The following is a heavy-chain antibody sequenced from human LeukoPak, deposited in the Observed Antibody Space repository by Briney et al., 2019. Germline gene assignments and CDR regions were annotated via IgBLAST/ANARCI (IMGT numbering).Heavy chain of an antibody. D-gene: IGHD2-2*02. Sequence: SETLSLTCTVSGGSISSYYWSWIRQPAGKGLEWIGRIYTSGSTNYNPSLKSQVAMSVDTSKNQFSLKLSSVTAADTAVYYCAREDCSSTSCYNGYWGQGTLVTVSS. CDR2: IYTSGST. V-gene: IGHV4-4*07. CDR3: AREDCSSTSCYNGY. CDR1: GGSISSYY. J-gene: IGHJ4*02.